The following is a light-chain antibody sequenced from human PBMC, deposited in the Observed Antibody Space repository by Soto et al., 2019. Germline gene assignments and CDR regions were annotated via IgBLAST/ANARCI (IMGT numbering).Light chain of an antibody. V-gene: IGKV3D-7*01. CDR2: GAS. Sequence: EIVMTQSPATLSVSPGERATLSCRASQSVTSDYLSWYQQRPGQAPRLIIYGASTRATGVPARFSGSGSGTDFTLTVSSLQPEDFAIYYCQQDFNLPITFGQGTRLAIK. J-gene: IGKJ5*01. CDR1: QSVTSDY. CDR3: QQDFNLPIT.